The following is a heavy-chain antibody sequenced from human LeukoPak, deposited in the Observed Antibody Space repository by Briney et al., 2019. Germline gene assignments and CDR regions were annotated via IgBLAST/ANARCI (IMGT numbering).Heavy chain of an antibody. Sequence: GGSLRLSCAASGFTFSSYAMSWVRQAPGKGLEWVSAISGSGGSTYYADSVKGRFTISRDNSKNTLYLQMNSLRAEDTAVYYYAKDEEYCSSTSCSYWDYWGQGTLVTVSS. D-gene: IGHD2-2*01. CDR1: GFTFSSYA. J-gene: IGHJ4*02. V-gene: IGHV3-23*01. CDR3: AKDEEYCSSTSCSYWDY. CDR2: ISGSGGST.